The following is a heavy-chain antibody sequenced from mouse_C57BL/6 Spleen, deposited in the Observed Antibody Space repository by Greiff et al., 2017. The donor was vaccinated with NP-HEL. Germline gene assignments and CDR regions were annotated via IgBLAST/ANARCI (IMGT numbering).Heavy chain of an antibody. CDR3: AREDTTVVATGYFDV. D-gene: IGHD1-1*01. CDR2: ISYDGSN. J-gene: IGHJ1*03. CDR1: GYSITSGYY. V-gene: IGHV3-6*01. Sequence: DVKLQESGPGLVKPSQSLSLTCSVTGYSITSGYYWNWIRQFPGNKLEWMGYISYDGSNNYNPSLKNRISITRDTSKNQFFLKLNSVTTEDTATYYCAREDTTVVATGYFDVWGTGTTVTVSS.